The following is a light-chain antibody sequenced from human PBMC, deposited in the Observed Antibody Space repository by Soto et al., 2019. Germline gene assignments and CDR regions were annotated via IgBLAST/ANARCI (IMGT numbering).Light chain of an antibody. V-gene: IGKV3-15*01. J-gene: IGKJ1*01. CDR1: QSVSSN. Sequence: EIVMTQSPSTLSVSPVERATLSFRASQSVSSNLAWYQQKPGQAPRLLIYGASTRATGIPARFSGSGSGTEFTLTITSLQSEDFAVYYCKQYNDWWKFGQGNKVDIK. CDR2: GAS. CDR3: KQYNDWWK.